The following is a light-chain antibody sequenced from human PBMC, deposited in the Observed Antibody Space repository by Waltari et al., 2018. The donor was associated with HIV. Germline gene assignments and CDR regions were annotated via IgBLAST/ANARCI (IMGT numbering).Light chain of an antibody. CDR2: EVS. V-gene: IGLV2-23*02. CDR3: CSYAGSSTPVV. Sequence: QSALTQPASVSGSPGQSITISCTGTSSDVGSYNLVSWYQQHPGKAPKRMIYEVSKRPSGVAKRFSGAKSGNTASLTISGLQAEDEADYYCCSYAGSSTPVVFGGGTKLTVL. J-gene: IGLJ2*01. CDR1: SSDVGSYNL.